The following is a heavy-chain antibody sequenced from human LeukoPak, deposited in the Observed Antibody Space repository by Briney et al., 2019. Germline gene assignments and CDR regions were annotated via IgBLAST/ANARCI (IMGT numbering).Heavy chain of an antibody. D-gene: IGHD3-3*01. V-gene: IGHV3-9*01. CDR2: ITWNSGSV. J-gene: IGHJ6*02. Sequence: GGSRRLSCAASGFKFDEYAMHWVRQVPGQGLEWVSGITWNSGSVGYADSVRGRFTISRDNAKNSLYLQMNSLRPEDTALYYCAKDGAIFGVPITRGGMDVWGQGTTVTVPS. CDR3: AKDGAIFGVPITRGGMDV. CDR1: GFKFDEYA.